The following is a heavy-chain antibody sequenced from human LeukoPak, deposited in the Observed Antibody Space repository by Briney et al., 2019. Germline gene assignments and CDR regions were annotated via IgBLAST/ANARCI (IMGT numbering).Heavy chain of an antibody. Sequence: GGSLRLSCAASGFTFSSYSMNWVRQAPGKGLEWVSSISSSSSYIYYADSVKGRFTIFRDNAKDSLYLQMNSLRAEDTAVYYCARLFWSGYLDYWGQGTLVTVSS. J-gene: IGHJ4*02. CDR1: GFTFSSYS. CDR2: ISSSSSYI. V-gene: IGHV3-21*01. D-gene: IGHD3-3*01. CDR3: ARLFWSGYLDY.